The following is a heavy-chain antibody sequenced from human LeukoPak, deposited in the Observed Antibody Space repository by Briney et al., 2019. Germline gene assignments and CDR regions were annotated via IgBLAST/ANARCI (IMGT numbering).Heavy chain of an antibody. J-gene: IGHJ4*02. CDR1: GISISSSSYY. CDR3: ARLIATRHELDY. Sequence: PSETLSLTCTVSGISISSSSYYWGWIRQPPGKGLEWIGSIFYSGNTDYNPSLKSRVTTSVDTSKNQFSLRLSSVTAADTAVYYCARLIATRHELDYWGQGTLVTVSS. D-gene: IGHD6-6*01. V-gene: IGHV4-39*01. CDR2: IFYSGNT.